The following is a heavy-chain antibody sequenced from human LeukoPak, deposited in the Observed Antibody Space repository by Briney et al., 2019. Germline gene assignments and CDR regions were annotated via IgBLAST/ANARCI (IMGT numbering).Heavy chain of an antibody. D-gene: IGHD2/OR15-2a*01. V-gene: IGHV3-48*01. CDR3: ASLDGLPNFPDY. Sequence: PGGSLRLSCAASGFTFSSYSMNWVRQAPGKGLEWVSHISSSSSTIYYADSVKGRFTISRDNAKNSLYLQMNSLRAEDTAVYYCASLDGLPNFPDYWGQGTLVTVSS. CDR2: ISSSSSTI. CDR1: GFTFSSYS. J-gene: IGHJ4*02.